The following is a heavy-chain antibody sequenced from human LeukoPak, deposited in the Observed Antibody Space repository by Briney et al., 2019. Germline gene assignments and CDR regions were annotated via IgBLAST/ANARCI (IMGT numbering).Heavy chain of an antibody. D-gene: IGHD3-22*01. Sequence: SETLSLTCTVSGASIRSYSWSWIRHPPGKGLEWVAYMYYSESPNYNPSLKSRVSMSGDSSRNQSSLKLNSVTAADTAVYYCARSYDTNNRQRFDYWGQGILVTVSP. J-gene: IGHJ4*02. CDR2: MYYSESP. CDR1: GASIRSYS. CDR3: ARSYDTNNRQRFDY. V-gene: IGHV4-59*08.